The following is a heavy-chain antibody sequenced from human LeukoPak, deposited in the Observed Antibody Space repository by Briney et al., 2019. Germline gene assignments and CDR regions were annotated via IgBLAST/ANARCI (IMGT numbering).Heavy chain of an antibody. CDR3: ARERTIFGLDAFDI. J-gene: IGHJ3*02. CDR1: GYTFTSYD. D-gene: IGHD3-3*01. CDR2: INPNSGGT. V-gene: IGHV1-2*02. Sequence: ASVKVSCKASGYTFTSYDINWVRQATGQGLEWMGWINPNSGGTNYAQKFQGRVTMTRDTSISTAYMELSRLRSDDTAVYYCARERTIFGLDAFDIWGQGTMVTVSS.